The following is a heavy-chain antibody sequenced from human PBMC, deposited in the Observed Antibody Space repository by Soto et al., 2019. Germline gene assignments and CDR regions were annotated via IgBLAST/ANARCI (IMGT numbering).Heavy chain of an antibody. CDR1: VYAFEDYA. V-gene: IGHV3-43D*04. Sequence: PGGSLRLSCATSVYAFEDYAMHWVRQFPGKCLEWVSLISWDGESTYYADPVKGRFTVSRDNSEKSLYLQMNSVRVDDTALYYCAKVGQLDITTGHAYFEHWGQGTLDIVSS. CDR2: ISWDGEST. D-gene: IGHD5-12*01. J-gene: IGHJ4*02. CDR3: AKVGQLDITTGHAYFEH.